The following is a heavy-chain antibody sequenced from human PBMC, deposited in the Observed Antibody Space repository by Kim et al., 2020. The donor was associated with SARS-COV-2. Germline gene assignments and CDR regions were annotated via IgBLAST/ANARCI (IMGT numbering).Heavy chain of an antibody. J-gene: IGHJ4*02. V-gene: IGHV4-4*02. D-gene: IGHD2-15*01. Sequence: TPPLKSRVTISVDKSKNQFSLKLSSVTAADTAVYYCAREGEYGGNAIFDYWGQGTLVTVSS. CDR3: AREGEYGGNAIFDY.